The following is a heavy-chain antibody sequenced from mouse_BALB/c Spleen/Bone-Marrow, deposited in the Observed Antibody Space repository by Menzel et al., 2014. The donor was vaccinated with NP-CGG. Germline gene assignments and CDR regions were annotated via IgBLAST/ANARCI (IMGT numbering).Heavy chain of an antibody. CDR1: GYAFSRSW. Sequence: VKLMDSGAELVRPGSSVKISCKASGYAFSRSWMNWVKQRPGQGLEWIGQIYPGDDDTNYSGKFKGRATLTADESSGTAYMQLSSLTSEDSAVYFCAGSTPLAYWGQGTLVTVSA. CDR3: AGSTPLAY. D-gene: IGHD1-1*01. V-gene: IGHV1-80*01. J-gene: IGHJ3*01. CDR2: IYPGDDDT.